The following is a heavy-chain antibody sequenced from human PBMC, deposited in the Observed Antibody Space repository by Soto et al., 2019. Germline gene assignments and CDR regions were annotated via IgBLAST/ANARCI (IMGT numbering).Heavy chain of an antibody. CDR3: ARDVGYCTNGVCFAFDI. J-gene: IGHJ3*02. CDR1: GGTFSSYT. CDR2: IIPNLGIA. V-gene: IGHV1-69*08. Sequence: QVQLVQSGAEVKKPGSSVKVSCKASGGTFSSYTISWVRQAPGQGLEWMGRIIPNLGIANYAQKFQGRVTITADKSTSTAYMELSSLRSEDTAVYYCARDVGYCTNGVCFAFDIWGQGTMVTVSS. D-gene: IGHD2-8*01.